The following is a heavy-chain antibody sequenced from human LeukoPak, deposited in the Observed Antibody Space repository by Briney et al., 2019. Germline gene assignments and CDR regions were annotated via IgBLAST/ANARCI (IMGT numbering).Heavy chain of an antibody. V-gene: IGHV3-23*01. CDR1: GFTFSSYS. CDR2: ISGSGGST. J-gene: IGHJ4*02. Sequence: GGSLRLSCAASGFTFSSYSMSWVRQAPGKGLEGVSAISGSGGSTYYADSVKGRFTISRDNSKNTLYLQMNSLRAEDTAVYYCAKDSGWYQGLDYWGQGTLVTVSS. D-gene: IGHD6-19*01. CDR3: AKDSGWYQGLDY.